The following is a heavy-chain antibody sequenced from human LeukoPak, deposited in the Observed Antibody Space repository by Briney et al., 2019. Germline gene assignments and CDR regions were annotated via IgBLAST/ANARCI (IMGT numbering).Heavy chain of an antibody. J-gene: IGHJ4*02. CDR1: GGTFSSYA. V-gene: IGHV1-69*01. D-gene: IGHD5-12*01. Sequence: GASVKVSCKASGGTFSSYAISWVRQAPGQGLEWMGGIIPIFGTANYAQKFQGRVTITADESTSTAYMELSSLRSEDTAVYYCAKLGGYSGYDLADYWGQGTLVTVSS. CDR2: IIPIFGTA. CDR3: AKLGGYSGYDLADY.